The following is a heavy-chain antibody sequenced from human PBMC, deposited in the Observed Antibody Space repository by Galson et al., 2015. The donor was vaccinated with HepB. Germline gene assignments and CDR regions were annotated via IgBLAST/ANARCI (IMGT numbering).Heavy chain of an antibody. CDR1: GGTFSSYA. Sequence: SVKVSCKASGGTFSSYAISWVRQAPGQGLEWMGGIIPIFGTANYAQKFQGRVTITADESTSTAYMELSSLRSEDTAVYYCASRGGCSSTSCPTPINYCYYYGMDVWGQGTTVTVSS. V-gene: IGHV1-69*13. CDR2: IIPIFGTA. D-gene: IGHD2-2*01. J-gene: IGHJ6*02. CDR3: ASRGGCSSTSCPTPINYCYYYGMDV.